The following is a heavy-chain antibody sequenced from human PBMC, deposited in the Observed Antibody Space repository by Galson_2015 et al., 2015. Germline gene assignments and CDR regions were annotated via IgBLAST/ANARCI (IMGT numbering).Heavy chain of an antibody. V-gene: IGHV4-59*01. D-gene: IGHD6-13*01. CDR1: GGSISSYY. Sequence: ETLSLTCTVSGGSISSYYWSWIRQPPGKGLEWIGYIYYSGSTNYNPSLKSRVTISVDTSKNQFSLKLSSVTAADTAVYYCARGRSPAGPGYSSSWYRFALLDWGQGTLVTVSS. CDR2: IYYSGST. J-gene: IGHJ4*02. CDR3: ARGRSPAGPGYSSSWYRFALLD.